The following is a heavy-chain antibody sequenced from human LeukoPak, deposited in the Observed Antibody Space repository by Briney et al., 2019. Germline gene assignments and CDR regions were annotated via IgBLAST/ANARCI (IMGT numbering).Heavy chain of an antibody. CDR3: VRGSLRLPRSTPDY. Sequence: GSLRLSCAASGFTFSSYWMHWVRQGPGKGLVWVSRINSDGSSTSHADSVKGRFTISRDNAVNTLYLQMNSLRVEDTAVYYCVRGSLRLPRSTPDYWGQGTLVTVSS. V-gene: IGHV3-74*01. CDR1: GFTFSSYW. D-gene: IGHD2-21*02. J-gene: IGHJ4*02. CDR2: INSDGSST.